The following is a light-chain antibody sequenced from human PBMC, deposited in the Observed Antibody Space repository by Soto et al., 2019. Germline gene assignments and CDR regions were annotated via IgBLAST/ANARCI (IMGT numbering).Light chain of an antibody. Sequence: EIVMTQSPATLSVSPGERATLSCRASQSIGSTLAWYQQKPGRAPRLLIYDASTRATGIPVRFSGSGSGTEFTLTINSLQSEDFTVYYCQQYNNWPFAFGPGTKVDIK. CDR2: DAS. CDR3: QQYNNWPFA. J-gene: IGKJ3*01. CDR1: QSIGST. V-gene: IGKV3-15*01.